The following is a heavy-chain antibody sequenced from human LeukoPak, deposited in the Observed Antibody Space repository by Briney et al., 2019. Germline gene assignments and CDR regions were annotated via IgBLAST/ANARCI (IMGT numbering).Heavy chain of an antibody. Sequence: GASVKVSCKASGYTFTNYFIHWVRQAPGQGLEWMGGIIPIFGTANYAQKFQGRVTITADESTSTAYTELSSLRSEDTAVYYCARVPRNLAVAGTDDYWGQGTLVTVSS. V-gene: IGHV1-69*13. CDR1: GYTFTNYF. CDR3: ARVPRNLAVAGTDDY. CDR2: IIPIFGTA. D-gene: IGHD6-19*01. J-gene: IGHJ4*02.